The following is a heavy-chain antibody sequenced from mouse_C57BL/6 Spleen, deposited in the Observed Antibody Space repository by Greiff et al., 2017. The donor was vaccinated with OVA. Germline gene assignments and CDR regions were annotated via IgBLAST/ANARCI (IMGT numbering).Heavy chain of an antibody. V-gene: IGHV1-82*01. Sequence: QVQLQQSGPELVKPGASVKISCKASGYAFSSSWMNWVKQRPGKGLEWIGRIYPGDGDTNYNGKFKGKATLTADKSSSTAYMQLSSLTSEDSAVYFCARIHDPFDYWGQGTTLTVSS. CDR2: IYPGDGDT. J-gene: IGHJ2*01. CDR1: GYAFSSSW. CDR3: ARIHDPFDY.